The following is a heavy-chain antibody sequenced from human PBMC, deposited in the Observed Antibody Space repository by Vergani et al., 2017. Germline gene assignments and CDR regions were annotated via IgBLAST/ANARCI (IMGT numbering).Heavy chain of an antibody. Sequence: QVQLQESGPGLVKPSETLSLTCTVSGGSISSYYWSWIRQPAGKGLEWIGRIYTSGSTNYNPSLKSRVTISVDTSKNQFSLKLSSVTAADTAVYYCARDHITGTTFGFDPWGQGTLVTVSS. CDR2: IYTSGST. J-gene: IGHJ5*02. D-gene: IGHD1-7*01. CDR1: GGSISSYY. V-gene: IGHV4-4*07. CDR3: ARDHITGTTFGFDP.